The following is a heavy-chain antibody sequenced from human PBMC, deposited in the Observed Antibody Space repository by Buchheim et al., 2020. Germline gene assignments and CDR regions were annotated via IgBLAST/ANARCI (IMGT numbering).Heavy chain of an antibody. CDR1: GFTFSSYG. D-gene: IGHD2-21*02. J-gene: IGHJ4*02. V-gene: IGHV3-33*01. Sequence: QVQLVESGGGVVQPGRSLRLSCAASGFTFSSYGMHWVRQAPGKGLEWVAVIWYDGSNKYYADSVKGRFTISRDNSKNTLYLQMNSLRAEDTAVYYCARDVGLIGIEEAYCGGDCSGTGFDYWGQGTL. CDR3: ARDVGLIGIEEAYCGGDCSGTGFDY. CDR2: IWYDGSNK.